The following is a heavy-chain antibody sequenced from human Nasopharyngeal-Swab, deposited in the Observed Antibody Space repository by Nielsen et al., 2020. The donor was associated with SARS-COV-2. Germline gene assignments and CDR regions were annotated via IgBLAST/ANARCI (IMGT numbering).Heavy chain of an antibody. J-gene: IGHJ6*03. D-gene: IGHD2-2*02. Sequence: SLKISCAASGLTFDDYAMHWVRQAPGKGLEWVSGISWNSGSIGYADSVKGRFTISRDNAKNSLYLQMNSLRAEDTALYYCAKDITTLYCSSTRCYSGLYYYYMDVWGKGTTVTVSS. CDR1: GLTFDDYA. CDR2: ISWNSGSI. V-gene: IGHV3-9*01. CDR3: AKDITTLYCSSTRCYSGLYYYYMDV.